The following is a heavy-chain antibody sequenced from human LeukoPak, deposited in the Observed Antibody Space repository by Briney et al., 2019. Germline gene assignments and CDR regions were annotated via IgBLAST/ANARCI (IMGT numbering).Heavy chain of an antibody. CDR2: IYYSGST. D-gene: IGHD6-13*01. CDR1: GGSISSSSYY. V-gene: IGHV4-39*01. Sequence: SETLSLTCTVSGGSISSSSYYWGWIRQPPGKGLEWIGSIYYSGSTYYNPSLKSRVTISVDTSKNQFSLKLSSVTAADTAVYYCARCGDSSSWYLYYYYMDVWGKGTTVTISS. J-gene: IGHJ6*03. CDR3: ARCGDSSSWYLYYYYMDV.